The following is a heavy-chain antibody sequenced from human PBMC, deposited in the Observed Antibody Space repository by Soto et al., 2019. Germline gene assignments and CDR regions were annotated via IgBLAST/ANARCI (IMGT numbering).Heavy chain of an antibody. D-gene: IGHD2-2*01. CDR2: IYYTGKT. CDR3: GRDLTSNANCIDP. CDR1: GDYIHVGGYY. J-gene: IGHJ5*02. V-gene: IGHV4-30-4*01. Sequence: SETLSLTCSVSGDYIHVGGYYWTWIRQRPGKGLEWMGYIYYTGKTYYNPSLESRLTMSVDRSKNQFSLRLTSVAAADTAVYFCGRDLTSNANCIDPWGQGTLVTVSS.